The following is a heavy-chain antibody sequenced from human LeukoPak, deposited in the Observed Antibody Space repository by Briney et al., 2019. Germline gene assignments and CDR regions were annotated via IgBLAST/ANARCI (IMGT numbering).Heavy chain of an antibody. CDR3: TRGPPNWGYDF. V-gene: IGHV1-3*01. Sequence: ASVKVSCKASGYTFTSYAMHWVRQAPGQRLEWMGWINAGNGNTKYSQKFQGRVTMTRDTSINTAYMELSGLISEDTAVYYCTRGPPNWGYDFWGQGTLVTVSS. J-gene: IGHJ4*02. CDR2: INAGNGNT. CDR1: GYTFTSYA. D-gene: IGHD7-27*01.